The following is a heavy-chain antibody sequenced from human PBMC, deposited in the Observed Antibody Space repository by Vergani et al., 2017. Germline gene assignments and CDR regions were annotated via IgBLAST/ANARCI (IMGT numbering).Heavy chain of an antibody. J-gene: IGHJ6*02. CDR3: AKDQDLAGYGDYYYYSYGMDV. Sequence: EVQLLESGGGLVQPGGSLRLSCAASGFTFSSYAMSWVRQAPGKGLEWVSAISGSGGSTYYADSVKGRFTISRDNSKNTLYLKMNSLRAEDTAVYYCAKDQDLAGYGDYYYYSYGMDVWGQGTTVTVSS. CDR1: GFTFSSYA. D-gene: IGHD4-17*01. V-gene: IGHV3-23*01. CDR2: ISGSGGST.